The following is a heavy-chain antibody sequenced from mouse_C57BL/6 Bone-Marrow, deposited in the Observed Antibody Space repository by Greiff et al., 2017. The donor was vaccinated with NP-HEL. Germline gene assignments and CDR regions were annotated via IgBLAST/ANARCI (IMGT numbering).Heavy chain of an antibody. CDR3: ARDGYYVWFAY. CDR1: GYTFTSYW. Sequence: QVQLQQPGAELVKPGASVKLSCKASGYTFTSYWMQWVKQRPGQGLEWIGEIDPSDSYTNYNQKFKGKATLAVDTSSSTADMQLSSLTSEDSAVYYCARDGYYVWFAYWGQGTLVTVSA. D-gene: IGHD2-3*01. J-gene: IGHJ3*01. V-gene: IGHV1-50*01. CDR2: IDPSDSYT.